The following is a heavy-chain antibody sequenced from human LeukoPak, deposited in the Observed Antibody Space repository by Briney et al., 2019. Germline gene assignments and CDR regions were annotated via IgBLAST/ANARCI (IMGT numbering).Heavy chain of an antibody. CDR1: GYTLTELS. J-gene: IGHJ5*02. D-gene: IGHD5-18*01. Sequence: EASVEVSCKVSGYTLTELSMHWVRQAPGKGLEWMGGFDPEDGETIYAQKFQGRVTMTEDTSTDTAYMELSSLRSEDTAVYYCATADTAMGNNWFDPWGQGTLVTVSS. CDR2: FDPEDGET. V-gene: IGHV1-24*01. CDR3: ATADTAMGNNWFDP.